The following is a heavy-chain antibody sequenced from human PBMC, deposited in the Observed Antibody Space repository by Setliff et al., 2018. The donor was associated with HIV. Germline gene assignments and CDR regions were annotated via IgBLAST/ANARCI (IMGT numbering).Heavy chain of an antibody. D-gene: IGHD3-22*01. CDR3: AKIQNPQGYYYDSSGYYPHPGSPDY. V-gene: IGHV3-30*02. Sequence: GGSLRLSCATSGFTFSNYGMHWVRQAPGKGLEWVTFIHYDGRDQYYADSVKGRFTISRGNSKNTLYLQMKSLRAEDTAVYYCAKIQNPQGYYYDSSGYYPHPGSPDYWGQGTLVTVSS. J-gene: IGHJ4*02. CDR1: GFTFSNYG. CDR2: IHYDGRDQ.